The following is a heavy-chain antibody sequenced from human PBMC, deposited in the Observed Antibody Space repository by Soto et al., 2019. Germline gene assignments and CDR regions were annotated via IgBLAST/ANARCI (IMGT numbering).Heavy chain of an antibody. Sequence: SGGSLRLSCAASGFTFDDYAMHWVRQAPGKGLEWVSGISWNSGSIGYADSVKGRFTISRGNAKNSLYLQMNSLRAEDTALYYCAKDGDPATFYYMDVWGKGTTVTVSS. V-gene: IGHV3-9*01. D-gene: IGHD6-25*01. CDR2: ISWNSGSI. CDR3: AKDGDPATFYYMDV. CDR1: GFTFDDYA. J-gene: IGHJ6*03.